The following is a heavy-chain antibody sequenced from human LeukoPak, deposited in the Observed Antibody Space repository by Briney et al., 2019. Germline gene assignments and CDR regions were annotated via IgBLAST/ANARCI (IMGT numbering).Heavy chain of an antibody. CDR3: AKDKYGGGNDY. V-gene: IGHV3-23*01. D-gene: IGHD4-23*01. CDR2: ISGSGGST. J-gene: IGHJ4*02. CDR1: GFTFSTYG. Sequence: GGSLRLSCAASGFTFSTYGMSWVRQAPGKGLEWVSAISGSGGSTYYADSVKGRFTISRDNSKNTLYLQMNSLRAEDTAVYYCAKDKYGGGNDYWGQGTLVTVSS.